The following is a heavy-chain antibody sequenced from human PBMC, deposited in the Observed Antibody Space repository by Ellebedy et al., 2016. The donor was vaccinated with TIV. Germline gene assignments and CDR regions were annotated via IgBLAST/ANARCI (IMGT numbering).Heavy chain of an antibody. V-gene: IGHV3-72*01. CDR2: ITNDPARYTT. CDR3: ARDIYTALSP. J-gene: IGHJ5*02. CDR1: GGSISSSSYY. D-gene: IGHD5-18*01. Sequence: LSLTCTVSGGSISSSSYYWGWIRQPPGKGLEWVGRITNDPARYTTDYAASVKGRFSISRDDSKNSLYLQMNNLKTEDTAVYYCARDIYTALSPWGQGTLVTVSS.